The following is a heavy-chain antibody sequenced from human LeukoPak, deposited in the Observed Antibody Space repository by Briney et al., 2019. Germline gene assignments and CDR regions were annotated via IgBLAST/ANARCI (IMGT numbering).Heavy chain of an antibody. CDR3: ARAHYDSSGYYVGYFDY. CDR1: GGSISSYY. CDR2: IYYSEST. Sequence: SETLSLTRTVSGGSISSYYWSWIRQPPGKGLEWIGYIYYSESTNYNPSLKSRVTISVDTSKNQFSLKLSSVTAADTAVYYCARAHYDSSGYYVGYFDYWGQGTLVTVSS. J-gene: IGHJ4*02. V-gene: IGHV4-59*01. D-gene: IGHD3-22*01.